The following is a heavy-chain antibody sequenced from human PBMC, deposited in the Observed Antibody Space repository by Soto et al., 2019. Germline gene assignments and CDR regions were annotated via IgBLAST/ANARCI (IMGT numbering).Heavy chain of an antibody. D-gene: IGHD2-2*01. J-gene: IGHJ3*02. V-gene: IGHV3-23*01. CDR2: ISGSGGST. Sequence: GGSLRLSCAASGFTFSSYAMSWVRQAPGKGLEWVSAISGSGGSTYYADSVKGRFTISRDNSKNTLYLQMNSLRAEDTAVYYCARKGGRTSCCYAGAFDIWGQGTMVT. CDR3: ARKGGRTSCCYAGAFDI. CDR1: GFTFSSYA.